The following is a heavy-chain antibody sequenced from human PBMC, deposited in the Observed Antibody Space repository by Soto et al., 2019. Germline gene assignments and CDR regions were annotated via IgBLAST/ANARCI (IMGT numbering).Heavy chain of an antibody. V-gene: IGHV1-18*04. CDR2: ISAYNGNT. Sequence: QVQLVQSGAEVKKPGASVKVSCKASGYTFNMYGITWVRQAPGQGLEWMGGISAYNGNTNYAQKFQGRVTMTTDTSTSTAYMELRSLRSDDTAVYYCARQDVVVPRAIPEFDPWGQGTLVTVSS. J-gene: IGHJ5*02. CDR1: GYTFNMYG. CDR3: ARQDVVVPRAIPEFDP. D-gene: IGHD2-2*02.